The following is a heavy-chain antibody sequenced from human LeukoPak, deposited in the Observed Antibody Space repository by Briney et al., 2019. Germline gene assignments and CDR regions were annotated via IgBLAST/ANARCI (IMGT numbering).Heavy chain of an antibody. CDR3: ARGQGGWLVPGGYFQH. CDR1: GGSISSGSYY. Sequence: SQTLSLTCTVSGGSISSGSYYWSWIRQPAGKGLEWIGRIYTSGSTNYNPSLKSRVTISVDTSKNQFSLKLSSVTAADTAVYYCARGQGGWLVPGGYFQHWGQGTRVIVSS. J-gene: IGHJ1*01. V-gene: IGHV4-61*02. D-gene: IGHD5-12*01. CDR2: IYTSGST.